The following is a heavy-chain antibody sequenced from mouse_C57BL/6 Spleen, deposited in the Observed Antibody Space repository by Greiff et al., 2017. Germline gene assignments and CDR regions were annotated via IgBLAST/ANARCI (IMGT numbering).Heavy chain of an antibody. CDR3: ARHDWDEYYFDY. Sequence: DVQLVESGGGLVQPGGSLKLSCAASGFTFSDYGMAWVRQAPRKGPEWVAFISNLAYSIYYADTVTGRFTISRENAKNTLYLEMSSLRSEDTAMYYCARHDWDEYYFDYWGQGTTLTVSS. CDR1: GFTFSDYG. CDR2: ISNLAYSI. V-gene: IGHV5-15*01. J-gene: IGHJ2*01. D-gene: IGHD4-1*01.